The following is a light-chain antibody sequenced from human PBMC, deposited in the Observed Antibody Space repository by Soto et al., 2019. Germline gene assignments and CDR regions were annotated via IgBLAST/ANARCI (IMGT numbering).Light chain of an antibody. Sequence: QSALTQPASVSGSPGQSIIISCTGTSSDVGGYNYVSWYQQHPGKAPKLMIYAVSNRPSGVSNRFSGSRSGNTASLTISGLQAEDEADYYCSSYTSSSTLVVFGGGTKLTVL. CDR1: SSDVGGYNY. CDR3: SSYTSSSTLVV. V-gene: IGLV2-14*01. CDR2: AVS. J-gene: IGLJ2*01.